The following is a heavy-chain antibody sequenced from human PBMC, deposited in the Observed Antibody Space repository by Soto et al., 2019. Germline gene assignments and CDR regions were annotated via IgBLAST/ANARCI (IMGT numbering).Heavy chain of an antibody. J-gene: IGHJ6*02. CDR2: IYYSGST. CDR3: ARDYGDYGYYYSGMDV. V-gene: IGHV4-59*01. Sequence: ASETLSLTCTVSGGSISSYYWSWIRQPPGKGLEWIGYIYYSGSTNYNPSLKSRVTISVDTSKNQFSLKLSSVTAADTAVYYCARDYGDYGYYYSGMDVWGQGTTVTVSS. CDR1: GGSISSYY. D-gene: IGHD4-17*01.